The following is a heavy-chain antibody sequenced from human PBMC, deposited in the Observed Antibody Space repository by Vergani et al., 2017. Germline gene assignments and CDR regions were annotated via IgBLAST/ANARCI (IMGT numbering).Heavy chain of an antibody. J-gene: IGHJ2*01. Sequence: QVQLVESGGGVVQPGRSLRLSCAASGFTFSSYGMHWVRQAPGKGLEWVAVIWYDGSNKYYADSVKGRFTISRDNSKNTLYLQMNSLRAEDTAVSYCAKERLATAIPLYIWYFDLWGRGTLVTVSS. CDR3: AKERLATAIPLYIWYFDL. D-gene: IGHD2-2*02. V-gene: IGHV3-33*06. CDR2: IWYDGSNK. CDR1: GFTFSSYG.